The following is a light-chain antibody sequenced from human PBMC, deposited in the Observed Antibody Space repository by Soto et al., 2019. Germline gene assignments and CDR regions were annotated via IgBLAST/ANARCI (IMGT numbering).Light chain of an antibody. V-gene: IGKV1-39*01. Sequence: DIQMTQSPSSLSASVGDRVTITCRASQSINNYLNWYQHKSGQAPKLLIYAASTLQGGVPSRFSGSGSGTGFTLTSSSLQPDDFATYYCQQTYSTPPITFGQGTRLDI. CDR2: AAS. J-gene: IGKJ5*01. CDR1: QSINNY. CDR3: QQTYSTPPIT.